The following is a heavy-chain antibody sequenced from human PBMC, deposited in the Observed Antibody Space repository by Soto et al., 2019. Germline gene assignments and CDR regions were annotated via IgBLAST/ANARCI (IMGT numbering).Heavy chain of an antibody. V-gene: IGHV1-69*13. CDR3: ARAPTRGYCGGDCYPPNWYFDL. CDR1: GGTFSSYA. D-gene: IGHD2-21*02. J-gene: IGHJ2*01. CDR2: IIPIFGTA. Sequence: SVKVSCKASGGTFSSYAISWVRQAPGQGLEWMGGIIPIFGTANYAQKFQGRVTITADESTSTAYMELSSLRSEDTAVYYCARAPTRGYCGGDCYPPNWYFDLWGRGTLVTVSS.